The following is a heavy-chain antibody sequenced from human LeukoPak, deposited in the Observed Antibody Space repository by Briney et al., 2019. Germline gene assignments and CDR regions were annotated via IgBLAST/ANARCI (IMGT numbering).Heavy chain of an antibody. V-gene: IGHV3-11*01. CDR2: ISGSGSSI. D-gene: IGHD3-10*01. CDR3: ARARPVRGVIPDYDYYYMDV. Sequence: GGSLRLSCAASGFSFSDYYMRWIRQAPGKGLEWVSFISGSGSSIYYADSVKGRFTISRDNAKSSLYLQMNSLRAEDTAAYYCARARPVRGVIPDYDYYYMDVWGKGTTVTVSS. CDR1: GFSFSDYY. J-gene: IGHJ6*03.